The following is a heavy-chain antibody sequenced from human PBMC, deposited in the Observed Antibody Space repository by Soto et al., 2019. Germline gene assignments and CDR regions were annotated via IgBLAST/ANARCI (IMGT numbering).Heavy chain of an antibody. CDR1: GYSFTSYW. D-gene: IGHD5-12*01. V-gene: IGHV5-51*01. CDR2: IYPGDSDT. J-gene: IGHJ3*02. Sequence: GESLKISCKGSGYSFTSYWIGWVRQMPGKGLEWMGIIYPGDSDTRYSPSFQGQVTISADKSISTAYLQWSSLKASDTAMYYCARRLGYSGYDCAFDIWGQGTMVTVSS. CDR3: ARRLGYSGYDCAFDI.